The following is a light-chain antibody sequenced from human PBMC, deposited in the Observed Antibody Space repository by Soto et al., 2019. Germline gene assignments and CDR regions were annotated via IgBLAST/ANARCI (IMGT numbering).Light chain of an antibody. J-gene: IGKJ1*01. CDR2: KVS. Sequence: DVVVTQSPPSLPVTLGQPASISCRSSQSLVYTNGNTYLAWFQQRPGQSPRRMIYKVSIRDSGVPDRFSGSGSGTEFTLTISRVEAEDFGVYYCMQGTHWPRTFGQGTKVEIK. CDR3: MQGTHWPRT. CDR1: QSLVYTNGNTY. V-gene: IGKV2-30*01.